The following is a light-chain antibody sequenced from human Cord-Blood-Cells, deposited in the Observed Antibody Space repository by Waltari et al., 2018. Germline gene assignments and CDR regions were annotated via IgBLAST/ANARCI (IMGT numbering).Light chain of an antibody. Sequence: DIQLTQSPYSLSASVGDRVTITCRASQSISSYLNWYQQKPGKAPKLLIYAASSLQSGVPSRFSGSGSVTDFTLTISSLQPEDFATYYCQQSYSTPRTFGQGTKLEIK. CDR2: AAS. CDR3: QQSYSTPRT. V-gene: IGKV1-39*01. CDR1: QSISSY. J-gene: IGKJ2*01.